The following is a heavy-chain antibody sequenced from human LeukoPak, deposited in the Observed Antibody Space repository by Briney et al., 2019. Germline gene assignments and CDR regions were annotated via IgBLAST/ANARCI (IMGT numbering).Heavy chain of an antibody. V-gene: IGHV4-34*01. CDR3: ASSFYYDSRDY. CDR2: ITPSGST. CDR1: GGSFSGYF. D-gene: IGHD3-22*01. Sequence: SETLSLTCVVYGGSFSGYFWSWIRQPPGKGLEWIGEITPSGSTNYSPSLKSRVSISIDSSKKKLSLRLTSLTAADSAVYYCASSFYYDSRDYWGQGTLVTVSS. J-gene: IGHJ4*02.